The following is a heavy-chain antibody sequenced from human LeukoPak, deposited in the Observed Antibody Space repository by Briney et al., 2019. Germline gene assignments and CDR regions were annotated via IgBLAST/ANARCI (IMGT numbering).Heavy chain of an antibody. V-gene: IGHV3-23*01. J-gene: IGHJ4*02. CDR2: NNGGGGST. D-gene: IGHD6-19*01. CDR1: GFTFSTYA. CDR3: AKVSGYTSGWYVDFDC. Sequence: GGSLRLSCAASGFTFSTYAMNWVRQAPGKGLEWVSGNNGGGGSTYYADSVKGRFTISRDNSKNTLYLQMSSLRAEDTAVYYCAKVSGYTSGWYVDFDCWGQGSLVTVSS.